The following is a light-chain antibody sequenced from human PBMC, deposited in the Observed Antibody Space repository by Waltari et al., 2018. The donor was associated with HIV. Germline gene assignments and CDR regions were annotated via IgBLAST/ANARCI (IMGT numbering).Light chain of an antibody. CDR3: GTWDSSLSAGV. J-gene: IGLJ3*02. V-gene: IGLV1-51*01. CDR2: DNN. Sequence: QSVLTQPPSVSAAPGQKVNISSSGSSPNLGNNYVSWYQQLPGTAPKLLIYDNNKRPSGIPDRFSGSKSGTSATLGITGLQTGDEADYYCGTWDSSLSAGVFGGGTKLTVL. CDR1: SPNLGNNY.